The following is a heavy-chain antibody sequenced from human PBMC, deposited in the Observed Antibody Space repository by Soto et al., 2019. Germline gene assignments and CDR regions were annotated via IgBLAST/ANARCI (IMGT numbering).Heavy chain of an antibody. CDR2: IXXXGXSX. J-gene: IGHJ4*02. D-gene: IGHD1-26*01. CDR3: AKVPVGATGRFDY. CDR1: GFEFRYHA. Sequence: RSPRLSEGRVGFEFRYHAMTWLRQAPGTGLAWXSAIXXXGXSXXXAXXXXGRLTISRDNSKNTLYLQMNSLRAEDTALYYCAKVPVGATGRFDYWGQGTLLTVSS. V-gene: IGHV3-23*01.